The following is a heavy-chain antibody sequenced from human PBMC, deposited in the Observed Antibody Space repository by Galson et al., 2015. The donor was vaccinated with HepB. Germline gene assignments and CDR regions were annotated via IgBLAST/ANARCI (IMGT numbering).Heavy chain of an antibody. CDR3: ARESRIAVAGLVFDAFDI. D-gene: IGHD6-19*01. Sequence: SLRLSCAASGFTFSSYWMHWVRQAPGKGLVWISRINSDGSSTSYADSVKGRFTISRDNAKNTLYLQMNSLRAEDTAVYYCARESRIAVAGLVFDAFDIWGQGTMVTVSS. CDR2: INSDGSST. J-gene: IGHJ3*02. CDR1: GFTFSSYW. V-gene: IGHV3-74*01.